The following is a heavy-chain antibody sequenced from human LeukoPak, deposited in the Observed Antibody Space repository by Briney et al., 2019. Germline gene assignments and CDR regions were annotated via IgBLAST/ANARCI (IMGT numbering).Heavy chain of an antibody. V-gene: IGHV3-30*02. D-gene: IGHD3-22*01. CDR2: IRYDGSNK. CDR1: GFTFSTYG. CDR3: ARLYYYDSSGYQYYFDY. Sequence: GGSLRLSCAASGFTFSTYGMHWVRQAPGKGLEWVAFIRYDGSNKYYADSVKGRFTISRDNSKNTLYLQMNSLRAEDTAVYYCARLYYYDSSGYQYYFDYWGQGTLVTVSS. J-gene: IGHJ4*02.